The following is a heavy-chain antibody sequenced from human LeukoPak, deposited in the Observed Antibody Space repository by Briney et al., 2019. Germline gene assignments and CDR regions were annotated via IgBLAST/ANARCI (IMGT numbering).Heavy chain of an antibody. V-gene: IGHV3-30*03. J-gene: IGHJ5*02. CDR1: GFTFSDYY. CDR3: LPDWFDP. CDR2: ISYDGSNK. Sequence: GGSLRLSCAASGFTFSDYYMSWIRQAPGKGLECVAFISYDGSNKHYADSVKGRFTISRDNSKNTLYLQMNSLRAEDTAVYYCLPDWFDPWGQGTLVTVSS.